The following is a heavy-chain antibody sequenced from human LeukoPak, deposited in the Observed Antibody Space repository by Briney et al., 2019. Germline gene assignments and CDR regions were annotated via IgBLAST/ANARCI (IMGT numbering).Heavy chain of an antibody. D-gene: IGHD2-15*01. CDR1: GYSFTSYD. V-gene: IGHV1-8*01. CDR3: ARGGRLLTREGYCDSGTCPYFFDA. Sequence: GASVKVSCKTSGYSFTSYDINWVRQAAGQGLEWLGWVNPNSGNTGCAQRFQGRFTMTRNTSISTGYMELSGLSSDDTAVYYCARGGRLLTREGYCDSGTCPYFFDAWGQGTLITVSS. J-gene: IGHJ4*02. CDR2: VNPNSGNT.